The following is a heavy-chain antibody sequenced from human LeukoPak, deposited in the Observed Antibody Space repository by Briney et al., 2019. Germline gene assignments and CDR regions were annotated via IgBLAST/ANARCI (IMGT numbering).Heavy chain of an antibody. CDR2: ISGSGSTI. J-gene: IGHJ6*03. CDR1: GFTFSDYY. V-gene: IGHV3-11*01. CDR3: ARDSYSSSWYRGNYYYYMDV. Sequence: GGPLRLSCAASGFTFSDYYMSWIRQAPGKGLEWVSYISGSGSTIYYADSVKGRFTISRDNAKNSLYLQMNSLRAEDTAVYYCARDSYSSSWYRGNYYYYMDVWGKGTTVTVSS. D-gene: IGHD6-13*01.